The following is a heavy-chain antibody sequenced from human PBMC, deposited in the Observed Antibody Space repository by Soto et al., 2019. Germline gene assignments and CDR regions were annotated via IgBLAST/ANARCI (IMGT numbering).Heavy chain of an antibody. J-gene: IGHJ6*02. CDR3: ARYIPGVRYYGMDV. Sequence: YAMKWVRQAPGKGLEWVSLIGESGTPTYYADSVKGRFTISRDNSGNTLFLEMYSLRAEDTAVYYCARYIPGVRYYGMDVWGQGTTVTVSS. D-gene: IGHD2-2*01. CDR1: YA. V-gene: IGHV3-23*01. CDR2: IGESGTPT.